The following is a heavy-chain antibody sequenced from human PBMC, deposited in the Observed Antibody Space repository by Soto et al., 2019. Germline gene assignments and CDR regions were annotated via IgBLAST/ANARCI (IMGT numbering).Heavy chain of an antibody. Sequence: GGSLRLSCAASGFTFSSYGMHWVRQAPGKGPEWVAVIWYDGSNKYYADSVKGRFTISRDNSKNTLYLQMNSLRAEDTAVYYCARGLVVITGDAFDIWGQGTMVTVSS. CDR3: ARGLVVITGDAFDI. CDR1: GFTFSSYG. V-gene: IGHV3-33*01. D-gene: IGHD3-22*01. J-gene: IGHJ3*02. CDR2: IWYDGSNK.